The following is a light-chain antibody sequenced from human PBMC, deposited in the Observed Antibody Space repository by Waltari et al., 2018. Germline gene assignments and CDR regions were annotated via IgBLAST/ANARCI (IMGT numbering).Light chain of an antibody. CDR2: YDN. V-gene: IGLV3-21*01. CDR3: QVWETTRGHQGV. J-gene: IGLJ1*01. CDR1: GLGSYS. Sequence: YVLTQPPSVSVAPGNTATITCGGAGLGSYSVQWYQKTPGQAPVLVMFYDNDRPSGIPERFSGSNSGNTATLTISRVEAGDEADYYCQVWETTRGHQGVFGPGTKVTVL.